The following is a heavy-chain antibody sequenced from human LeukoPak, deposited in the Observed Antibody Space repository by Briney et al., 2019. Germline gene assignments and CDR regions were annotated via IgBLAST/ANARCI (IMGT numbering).Heavy chain of an antibody. V-gene: IGHV3-15*01. CDR1: GFTFSNAW. CDR2: IKSKTDGGTT. Sequence: GGSLRLSCAASGFTFSNAWMSWVRQASGKGLEWVGRIKSKTDGGTTDYAAPVKGRFTISRDDSKNTLYLQMNSLKTEDTAVYYCTTEVAGRLYYFDYWGQGTLVTVSS. CDR3: TTEVAGRLYYFDY. D-gene: IGHD6-19*01. J-gene: IGHJ4*02.